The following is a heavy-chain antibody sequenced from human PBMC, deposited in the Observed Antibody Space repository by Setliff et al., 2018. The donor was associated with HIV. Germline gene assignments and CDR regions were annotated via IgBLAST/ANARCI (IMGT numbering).Heavy chain of an antibody. CDR2: ISHSGST. Sequence: PSETLSLTCAVYGGSFSGHSWGWIRQTPGKGLEWIEDISHSGSTNYNPSLKSRVTISVDTSKNQFSLRLTSVTAADTAVYFCARGSRSPLVNKFRVTPALDYWGQGTLVTSP. CDR1: GGSFSGHS. J-gene: IGHJ4*01. V-gene: IGHV4-34*01. CDR3: ARGSRSPLVNKFRVTPALDY. D-gene: IGHD2-21*02.